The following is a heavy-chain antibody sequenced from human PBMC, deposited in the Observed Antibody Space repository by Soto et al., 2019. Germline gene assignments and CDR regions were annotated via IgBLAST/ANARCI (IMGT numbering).Heavy chain of an antibody. D-gene: IGHD5-12*01. J-gene: IGHJ2*01. CDR3: ARGTRSNSGYEPDWYFDI. Sequence: SETLSLTCTASGGSISSGYLSWLRQSPGEGLEWIGHISNTGTTNYSPSLKSRVFMSVDTSKTQISLKVSSVNAADTAVYYCARGTRSNSGYEPDWYFDIWGRGTLVTVYS. V-gene: IGHV4-4*07. CDR1: GGSISSGY. CDR2: ISNTGTT.